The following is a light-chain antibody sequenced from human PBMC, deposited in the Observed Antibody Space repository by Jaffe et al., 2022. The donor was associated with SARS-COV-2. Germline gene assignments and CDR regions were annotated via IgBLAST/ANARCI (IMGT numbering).Light chain of an antibody. J-gene: IGLJ1*01. CDR1: SSNIGSNF. CDR3: VAWDDSVSAFV. Sequence: QSALTQPPSASATPGQRVTISCSGSSSNIGSNFVYWYQQLPGSAPKLLIYTNDQRPSGVPDRFSGSKSGTSASVTISGLRSEDEADYYCVAWDDSVSAFVFGTGTKVAVL. V-gene: IGLV1-47*01. CDR2: TND.